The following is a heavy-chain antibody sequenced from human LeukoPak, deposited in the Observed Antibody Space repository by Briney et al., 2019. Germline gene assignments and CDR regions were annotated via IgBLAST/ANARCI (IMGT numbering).Heavy chain of an antibody. CDR1: GYTFTSYG. CDR2: ISAYNGNT. D-gene: IGHD6-19*01. Sequence: ASVKVSCKASGYTFTSYGISWVRQAPGQGLEWMGWISAYNGNTNYAQKLQGRVTMTTDTSTSTAYMELRSLRSDDTAVYYCARVPSVAGTSYCYYMDVWGKGTTVTVSS. V-gene: IGHV1-18*01. CDR3: ARVPSVAGTSYCYYMDV. J-gene: IGHJ6*03.